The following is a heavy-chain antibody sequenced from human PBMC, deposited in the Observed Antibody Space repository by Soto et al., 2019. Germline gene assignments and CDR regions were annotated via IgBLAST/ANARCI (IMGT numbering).Heavy chain of an antibody. V-gene: IGHV3-30*18. CDR3: AKDFSNGDYFGDI. Sequence: QVQLVESGGGVVQPGRSLRLSCAASGFTFSSYGMHWVRQAPGKGLEWVAVISYDGSNKYYADSVKGRFTISRDNSKNTLYLQMNSLRAEDTAVYYCAKDFSNGDYFGDIWGQGTMVTVSS. CDR1: GFTFSSYG. D-gene: IGHD4-17*01. J-gene: IGHJ3*02. CDR2: ISYDGSNK.